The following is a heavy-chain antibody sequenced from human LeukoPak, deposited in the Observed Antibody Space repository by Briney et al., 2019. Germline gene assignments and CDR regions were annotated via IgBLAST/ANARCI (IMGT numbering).Heavy chain of an antibody. CDR2: IRYDGSNK. Sequence: PGGSLRLSCAASGFTFSSYGMHWVRQAPGKGLEWVAFIRYDGSNKYYADSVKGRFTISRDNSKNTLYLQMNSLRAEDTAVYYCARGQQLARGWFDPWGQGTLVTVSS. J-gene: IGHJ5*02. V-gene: IGHV3-30*02. D-gene: IGHD6-13*01. CDR3: ARGQQLARGWFDP. CDR1: GFTFSSYG.